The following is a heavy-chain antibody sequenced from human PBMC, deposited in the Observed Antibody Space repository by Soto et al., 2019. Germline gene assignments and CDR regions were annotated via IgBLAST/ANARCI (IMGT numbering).Heavy chain of an antibody. J-gene: IGHJ5*02. CDR2: IHHGGST. CDR3: ARERSYVDTVMVKSNCFDP. V-gene: IGHV4-4*02. CDR1: GGSISDSDW. D-gene: IGHD5-18*01. Sequence: KPSETPSLTCAVSGGSISDSDWWTWVRQSPGKGLEWIGEIHHGGSTHYNPTLKSRVTISVDKSNNQFSLKVRSVTAADTAVYFCARERSYVDTVMVKSNCFDPWGQGTLVTVSS.